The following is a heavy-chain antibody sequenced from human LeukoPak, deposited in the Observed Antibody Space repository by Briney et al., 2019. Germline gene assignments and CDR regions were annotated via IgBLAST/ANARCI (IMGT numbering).Heavy chain of an antibody. V-gene: IGHV3-15*01. CDR1: GFTFSNAW. J-gene: IGHJ3*02. D-gene: IGHD1-26*01. Sequence: GRSLRLSCAASGFTFSNAWMSWVRQAPGKGLEWVGRIKRKTDGGTTDYAAPVKGRFTISRDDSKNTLYLQMNSLKTEDTAVYYCTGIVGATDAFDIWGQGTMVTVSS. CDR3: TGIVGATDAFDI. CDR2: IKRKTDGGTT.